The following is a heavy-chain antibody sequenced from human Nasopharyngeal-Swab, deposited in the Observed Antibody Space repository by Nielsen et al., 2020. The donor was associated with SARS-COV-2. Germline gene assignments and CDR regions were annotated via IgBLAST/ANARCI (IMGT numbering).Heavy chain of an antibody. CDR2: IRSKYYGGTP. V-gene: IGHV3-49*03. CDR3: TRDLFSNDYYDAKWFDP. D-gene: IGHD3-22*01. Sequence: GGSLRLSCKASGFTFGDYAMSWFRQVPGRGLEWAGFIRSKYYGGTPEYAASVKGRLTISRDDSKSVAYLQMNSLNTEDTAVYYCTRDLFSNDYYDAKWFDPWGQGTLVTVSS. J-gene: IGHJ5*02. CDR1: GFTFGDYA.